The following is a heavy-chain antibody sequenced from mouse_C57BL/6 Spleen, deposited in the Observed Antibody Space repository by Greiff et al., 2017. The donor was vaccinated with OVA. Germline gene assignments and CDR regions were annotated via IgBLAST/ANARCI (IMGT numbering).Heavy chain of an antibody. V-gene: IGHV1-77*01. CDR3: ARDTTVVATNFDV. CDR2: IGPGSGST. Sequence: QVQLQQSGAELVKPGASVKISCKASGYTFTDYYINWVKQRPGQGLEWIGKIGPGSGSTYYNEKFKGKATLTAEKSSSTAYMQLSSLTSEDSAGYFCARDTTVVATNFDVWGTGTTVTVSS. J-gene: IGHJ1*03. D-gene: IGHD1-1*01. CDR1: GYTFTDYY.